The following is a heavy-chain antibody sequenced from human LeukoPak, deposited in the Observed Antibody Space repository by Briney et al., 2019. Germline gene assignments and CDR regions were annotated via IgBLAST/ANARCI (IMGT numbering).Heavy chain of an antibody. CDR3: AKDINSHYDSSGYRTD. CDR2: ISWNSGGI. V-gene: IGHV3-9*01. Sequence: GRSLRLSCAASGFTFDDYAMHWVRQAPGKGLEWVSGISWNSGGIGYADSVKGRFTISRDNAKNSLYLQMNSLRAEDTAFYYCAKDINSHYDSSGYRTDWGQGTLVTVSS. CDR1: GFTFDDYA. J-gene: IGHJ4*02. D-gene: IGHD3-22*01.